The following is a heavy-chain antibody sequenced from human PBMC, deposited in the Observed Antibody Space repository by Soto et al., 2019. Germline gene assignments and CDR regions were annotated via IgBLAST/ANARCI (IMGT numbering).Heavy chain of an antibody. CDR3: AGAPLGSGYNSY. Sequence: PGGSLRLSWAASGFTFSGHYMDWVRQGPGKGLEWVGRTSNKVNSYTTQYAASVKGRFTISRDDSKNSLYLQMNSLKTEDTAVYYCAGAPLGSGYNSYWGQGTLVTVSS. D-gene: IGHD5-12*01. V-gene: IGHV3-72*01. J-gene: IGHJ4*02. CDR2: TSNKVNSYTT. CDR1: GFTFSGHY.